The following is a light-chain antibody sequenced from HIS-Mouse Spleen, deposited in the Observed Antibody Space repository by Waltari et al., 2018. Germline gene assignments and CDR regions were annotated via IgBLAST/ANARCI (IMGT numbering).Light chain of an antibody. CDR3: SSYTSSSTYV. CDR1: SSDVGGYNY. V-gene: IGLV2-14*03. CDR2: DVS. Sequence: QSALTQPRSVSGSPGQSVTISCTGTSSDVGGYNYVSWYQQHPGKAPNLMIYDVSNRPSGVSNRFSGAKSGNTASLTISGLQAEDEADYYCSSYTSSSTYVFGTGTKVTVL. J-gene: IGLJ1*01.